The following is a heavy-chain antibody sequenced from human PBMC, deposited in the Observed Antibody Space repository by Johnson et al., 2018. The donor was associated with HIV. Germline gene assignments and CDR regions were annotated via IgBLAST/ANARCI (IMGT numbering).Heavy chain of an antibody. CDR1: GFTFSSYW. V-gene: IGHV3-7*04. J-gene: IGHJ3*02. CDR3: ARGGYCRGGSCYPYDAFDI. CDR2: IKQDGSEK. D-gene: IGHD2-15*01. Sequence: EVQLVESGGGLVQPGGSLRLSCATSGFTFSSYWMSWVRQAPGKGLDWVANIKQDGSEKYYVDSVKGRFTISRDNAKNTLYLQMNSLRAEDTAVYYCARGGYCRGGSCYPYDAFDIWGQGTMVNVSS.